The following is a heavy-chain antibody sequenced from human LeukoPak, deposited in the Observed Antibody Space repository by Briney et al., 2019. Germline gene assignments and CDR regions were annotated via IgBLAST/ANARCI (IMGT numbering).Heavy chain of an antibody. Sequence: ASVKVSCKASGYTFTGHCIHWVRQAPGQGFESMGWIDPNSGGTNYAQKFQGRVTMTRDTAISTAYMELSRLRSDDSAVYYCARCVGQLQSYYYYYYMDIWGKGTTVTVSS. CDR2: IDPNSGGT. J-gene: IGHJ6*03. V-gene: IGHV1-2*02. D-gene: IGHD3-10*01. CDR3: ARCVGQLQSYYYYYYMDI. CDR1: GYTFTGHC.